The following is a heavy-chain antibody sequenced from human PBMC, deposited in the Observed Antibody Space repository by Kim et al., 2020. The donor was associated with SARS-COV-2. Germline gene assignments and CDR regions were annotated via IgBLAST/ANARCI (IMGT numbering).Heavy chain of an antibody. D-gene: IGHD2-15*01. J-gene: IGHJ3*02. CDR2: IKSKTDGGTT. CDR3: TTVVPSCYESGGSCSDAFDI. Sequence: GGSLRLSCTASGFTFSNAWMSWVRQAPGKGLEWVGRIKSKTDGGTTDYAAPVKGRFTISRDDSKNTLYLQMNSLKTEDTAVYYCTTVVPSCYESGGSCSDAFDIWGQGTMVTVSS. V-gene: IGHV3-15*01. CDR1: GFTFSNAW.